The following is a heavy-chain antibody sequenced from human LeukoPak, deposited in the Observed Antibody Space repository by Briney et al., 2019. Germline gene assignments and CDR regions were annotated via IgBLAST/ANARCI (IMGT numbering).Heavy chain of an antibody. CDR3: ARGRSGWDFDY. D-gene: IGHD3-22*01. CDR2: ISSSSYI. CDR1: GFTFSSYS. J-gene: IGHJ4*02. Sequence: GGSLRLSCAASGFTFSSYSMNWVRQAPGKGLEWVSSISSSSYIYYADSVKGRFAISRDKSKNTLFLQIDSLRAEDTAVYYCARGRSGWDFDYWGQGTLVIVSS. V-gene: IGHV3-21*01.